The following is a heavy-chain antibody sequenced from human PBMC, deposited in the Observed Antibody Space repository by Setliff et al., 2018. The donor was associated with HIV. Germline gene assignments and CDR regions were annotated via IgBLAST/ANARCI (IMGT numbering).Heavy chain of an antibody. Sequence: SETLSLTCSVSGDSINNNNYYWGWIRQPPGKGLEWIASVFYTGSTYYRPSLKSRVTLPVELSKNHFSLELTSVTAADTAVYYCARQSYYVTGSFYTDVFDLWGQGTVVTVSS. J-gene: IGHJ3*01. V-gene: IGHV4-39*01. D-gene: IGHD3-10*01. CDR3: ARQSYYVTGSFYTDVFDL. CDR1: GDSINNNNYY. CDR2: VFYTGST.